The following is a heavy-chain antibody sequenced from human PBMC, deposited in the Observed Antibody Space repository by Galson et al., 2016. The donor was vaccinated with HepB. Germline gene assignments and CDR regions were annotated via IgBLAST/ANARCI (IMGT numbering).Heavy chain of an antibody. Sequence: ETLSLTCTVSGASISGYYLSWIRQPPGKGLEWIGYIYYSGRTNYNPSLKSRVAISVDTSKNQFSLKLSSVTAADAAVYYCARDDSGGWYGFHYGMDVWGQGTTVTVSS. D-gene: IGHD6-19*01. J-gene: IGHJ6*02. CDR1: GASISGYY. CDR3: ARDDSGGWYGFHYGMDV. V-gene: IGHV4-59*01. CDR2: IYYSGRT.